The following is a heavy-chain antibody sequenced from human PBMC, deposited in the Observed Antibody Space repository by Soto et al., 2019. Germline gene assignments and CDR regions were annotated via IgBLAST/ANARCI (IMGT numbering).Heavy chain of an antibody. CDR1: GFTFSSYE. V-gene: IGHV3-48*03. J-gene: IGHJ6*02. Sequence: HPGGSLRLSCAASGFTFSSYEMNWVRQAPGKGLEWVSHISRSGSTIYCADSVKGRFTISRDNAKNSLCLQVYSLRAEDTAVYYCAIGDNCSSTSCYMDYYYYGMDVLGPGTMVTVSS. D-gene: IGHD2-2*02. CDR2: ISRSGSTI. CDR3: AIGDNCSSTSCYMDYYYYGMDV.